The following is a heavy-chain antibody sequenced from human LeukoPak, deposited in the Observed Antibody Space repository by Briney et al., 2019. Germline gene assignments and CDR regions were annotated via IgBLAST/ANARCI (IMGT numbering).Heavy chain of an antibody. V-gene: IGHV3-30*04. CDR1: GFTFSNYA. D-gene: IGHD6-6*01. J-gene: IGHJ4*02. CDR2: ISYGGSAK. Sequence: AGSLRLSCSASGFTFSNYAMHWVRQAPGKGLEWVALISYGGSAKFYADSVKGPFTISRDNSKSTLDLQMNILRTEDTAFYYCARVRDQRVYYFDYWGQGSLVTVSS. CDR3: ARVRDQRVYYFDY.